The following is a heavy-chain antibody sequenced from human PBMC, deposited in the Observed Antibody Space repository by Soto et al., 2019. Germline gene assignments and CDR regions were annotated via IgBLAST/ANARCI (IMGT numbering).Heavy chain of an antibody. V-gene: IGHV3-53*04. D-gene: IGHD3-22*01. Sequence: GGSLRLSCAASGFTVSSNYMSWVRQAPGKGLEWVSVIYSGGSTYYADSVKGRFTISRHNSKNTLYLQMNSLRAEDTAVYYCARYFIDSSGYYYFDYWGQGTLVTVSS. CDR3: ARYFIDSSGYYYFDY. CDR2: IYSGGST. CDR1: GFTVSSNY. J-gene: IGHJ4*02.